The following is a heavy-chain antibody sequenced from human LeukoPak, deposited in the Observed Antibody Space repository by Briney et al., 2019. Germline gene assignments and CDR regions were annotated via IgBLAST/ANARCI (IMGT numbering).Heavy chain of an antibody. CDR2: IWPGDSDT. CDR1: GYTFTSYW. J-gene: IGHJ4*01. V-gene: IGHV5-51*01. Sequence: GESLKISCKGSGYTFTSYWIGWVRQTPGKGLEWLGTIWPGDSDTRYNPSFQGQVTMSADTSINTAYLQWSSLKASDTAIYYCARGPYRPYFEYWGRGALVTVSS. CDR3: ARGPYRPYFEY. D-gene: IGHD2-21*01.